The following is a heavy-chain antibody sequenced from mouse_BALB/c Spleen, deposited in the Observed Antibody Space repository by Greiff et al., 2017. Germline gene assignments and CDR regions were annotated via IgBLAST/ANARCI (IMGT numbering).Heavy chain of an antibody. Sequence: VQLHQSGAELVRPGVSVKISCKGSGYTFTDYAMHWVKQSHAKSLEWIGVISTYYGDASYNQKFRGKATMTVDKSSSTAYMELARLPSEDSARSYCARSWGNYDALDDWGQGTSVTVSS. D-gene: IGHD2-1*01. J-gene: IGHJ4*01. CDR2: ISTYYGDA. CDR1: GYTFTDYA. CDR3: ARSWGNYDALDD. V-gene: IGHV1S137*01.